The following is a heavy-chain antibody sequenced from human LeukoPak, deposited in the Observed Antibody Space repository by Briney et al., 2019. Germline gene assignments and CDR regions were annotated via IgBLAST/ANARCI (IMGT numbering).Heavy chain of an antibody. J-gene: IGHJ3*02. CDR3: ATSMWDSSGYYAFDI. CDR1: GYTFTSYY. Sequence: ASVKVSCKASGYTFTSYYMHWVRQAPGQGLEWMGIINPSGGSTSYAQKFQGRVTMTRDMSTSTVYMELSSLRSEDTAVYYCATSMWDSSGYYAFDIWGQGTMVTVSS. V-gene: IGHV1-46*01. CDR2: INPSGGST. D-gene: IGHD3-22*01.